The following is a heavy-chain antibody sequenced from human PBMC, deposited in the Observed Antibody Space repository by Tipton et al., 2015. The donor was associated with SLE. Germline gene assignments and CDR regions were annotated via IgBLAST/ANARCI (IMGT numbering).Heavy chain of an antibody. CDR2: ISYDGSNK. J-gene: IGHJ3*02. Sequence: SGFTFSSYAMHWVRQAPGKGLEWVAVISYDGSNKYYADSVKGRLTISRDNSKNTLYLQMNSLRAEDTAVYYCARERAVAGTTRGAFDIWGQGTMVTVSS. CDR1: GFTFSSYA. D-gene: IGHD6-19*01. V-gene: IGHV3-30-3*01. CDR3: ARERAVAGTTRGAFDI.